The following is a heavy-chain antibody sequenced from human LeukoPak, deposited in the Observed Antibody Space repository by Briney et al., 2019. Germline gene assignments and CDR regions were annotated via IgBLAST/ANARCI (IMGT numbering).Heavy chain of an antibody. CDR2: IRYDGSNK. CDR1: GFTFSSYG. D-gene: IGHD3-10*01. CDR3: AALWFPAPTPQNWFDP. Sequence: PGGSLRLSCAASGFTFSSYGMHWVRQAPGKGLEWVAFIRYDGSNKYYADSVKGRCTISRDNSKNTLYLQMNSLRAEDTAVYYCAALWFPAPTPQNWFDPWGQGTLVTVSS. J-gene: IGHJ5*02. V-gene: IGHV3-30*02.